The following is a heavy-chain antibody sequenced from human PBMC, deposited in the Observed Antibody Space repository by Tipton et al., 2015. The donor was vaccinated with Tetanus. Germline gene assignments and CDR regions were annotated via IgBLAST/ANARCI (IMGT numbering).Heavy chain of an antibody. Sequence: LRLSCTVSGASLRGGDYHWSWIRQPPGKGLEWLAYISGSGATNSNYYLKSRITMTRDTSRNQFSLTLTSVTAADTAGYYWAVANCDASKKGPLDSWGQGSLVLVSS. J-gene: IGHJ4*02. CDR2: ISGSGAT. CDR1: GASLRGGDYH. V-gene: IGHV4-61*08. D-gene: IGHD1-1*01. CDR3: AVANCDASKKGPLDS.